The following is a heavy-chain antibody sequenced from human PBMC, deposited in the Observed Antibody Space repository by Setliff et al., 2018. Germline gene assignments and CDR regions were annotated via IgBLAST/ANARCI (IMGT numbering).Heavy chain of an antibody. CDR2: INPNSGGT. Sequence: GASVKVSCKASGYTFTGYYMHWVRQAPGQGLEWMGWINPNSGGTNYAQKFQGWVTMTRDASISTAYMELSRLRSDDTAVYYCARDRVSGSSYYYYGMDVWGRGTTVTVSS. V-gene: IGHV1-2*04. J-gene: IGHJ6*02. CDR3: ARDRVSGSSYYYYGMDV. CDR1: GYTFTGYY. D-gene: IGHD1-26*01.